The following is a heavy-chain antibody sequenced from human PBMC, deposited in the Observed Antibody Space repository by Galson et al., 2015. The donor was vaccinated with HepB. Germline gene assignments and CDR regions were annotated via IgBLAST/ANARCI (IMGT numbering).Heavy chain of an antibody. CDR3: AKDGFLVATQYYCMDV. CDR1: GFTFSSYA. V-gene: IGHV3-23*01. Sequence: SLRLSCAASGFTFSSYAMSWVRQAPGKGLEWVSGITGSGGNIYYADSVKGRFTISRDNSKTTLYLQMNSLRAEDTAVYYCAKDGFLVATQYYCMDVWGQGNTVTVTS. J-gene: IGHJ6*02. CDR2: ITGSGGNI. D-gene: IGHD5-12*01.